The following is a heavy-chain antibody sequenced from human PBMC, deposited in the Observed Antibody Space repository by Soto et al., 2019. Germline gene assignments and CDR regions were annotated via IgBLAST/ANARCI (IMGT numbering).Heavy chain of an antibody. J-gene: IGHJ4*02. Sequence: LSLTCTVSGGSISSGDYYWSWIRQPPGKGLEWIGYIYYSGSTYYNPSLKSRVTISVDTSKNQFSLKLSSVTAADTAVYYCARFQKERFLEWYNYGYFDYWGQGTLVTV. D-gene: IGHD3-3*01. V-gene: IGHV4-30-4*01. CDR2: IYYSGST. CDR3: ARFQKERFLEWYNYGYFDY. CDR1: GGSISSGDYY.